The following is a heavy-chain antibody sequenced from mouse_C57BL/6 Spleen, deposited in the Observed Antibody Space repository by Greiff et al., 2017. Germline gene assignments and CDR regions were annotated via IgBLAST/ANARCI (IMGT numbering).Heavy chain of an antibody. CDR2: IDPENGDT. D-gene: IGHD1-1*01. Sequence: VQLQQSGAELVRPGASVKLSCTASGFNIKDDYMHWVKQRPEQGLEWIGWIDPENGDTEYASKFQGKATITADTSSNTAYLQLSSLTSEDTAVYYCTTSYYDYFDYWGQGTTLTVSS. J-gene: IGHJ2*01. V-gene: IGHV14-4*01. CDR3: TTSYYDYFDY. CDR1: GFNIKDDY.